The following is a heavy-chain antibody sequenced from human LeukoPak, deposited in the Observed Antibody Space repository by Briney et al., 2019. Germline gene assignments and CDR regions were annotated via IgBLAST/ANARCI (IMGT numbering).Heavy chain of an antibody. CDR2: IKDGGSEK. J-gene: IGHJ4*02. CDR1: GFTFSDYS. CDR3: ARGGHRNLDY. Sequence: GGSLRLSCAASGFTFSDYSMTWVRQAPGKGLEWVATIKDGGSEKYYVDSVKGRFTISRDNAGNSVHLQMNSLRAEDTAVYYCARGGHRNLDYWGQGALVTVSS. V-gene: IGHV3-7*05.